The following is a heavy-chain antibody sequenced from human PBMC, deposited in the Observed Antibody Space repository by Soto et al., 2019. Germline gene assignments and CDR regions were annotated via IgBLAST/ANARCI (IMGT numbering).Heavy chain of an antibody. CDR3: VRGVIADNCFDS. V-gene: IGHV3-74*01. CDR2: INNDGSTT. J-gene: IGHJ4*02. D-gene: IGHD2-15*01. CDR1: GFTFNSYW. Sequence: EVQLAESGGGLVQPGGSLRLSCAASGFTFNSYWMHWVRQVPGKGLVWVSRINNDGSTTNYADSVKGRFTIARDNARNTVYLQMNSLRADDTAVYYCVRGVIADNCFDSWGQGTLVTVSS.